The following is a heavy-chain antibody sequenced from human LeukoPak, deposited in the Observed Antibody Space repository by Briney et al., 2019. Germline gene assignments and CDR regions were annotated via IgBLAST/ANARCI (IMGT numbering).Heavy chain of an antibody. CDR3: ARGEYGSGSYHIDY. V-gene: IGHV3-21*01. J-gene: IGHJ4*02. D-gene: IGHD3-10*01. Sequence: GGSLRLSCAAPGFTFSSYSMNWVRQAPGKGLEWVSSISGSSTYIYYADSVKGRFTISRDNAKNSLYLQMNSLRAEDTAVYYCARGEYGSGSYHIDYWGQGTLVTVSS. CDR1: GFTFSSYS. CDR2: ISGSSTYI.